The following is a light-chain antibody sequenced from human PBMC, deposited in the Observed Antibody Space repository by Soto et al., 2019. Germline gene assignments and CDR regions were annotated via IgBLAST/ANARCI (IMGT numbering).Light chain of an antibody. V-gene: IGKV1-33*01. CDR2: DAS. CDR1: QGIRNF. CDR3: QQYDNRPYT. J-gene: IGKJ2*01. Sequence: DIQMTQSPSSLSASVGDRVTITCQASQGIRNFLNWYQQKPGKAPRLLIYDASKLETGVPTRFSGSGSGAHFIFTINSLQPEDVATYYCQQYDNRPYTFGQGTKLEI.